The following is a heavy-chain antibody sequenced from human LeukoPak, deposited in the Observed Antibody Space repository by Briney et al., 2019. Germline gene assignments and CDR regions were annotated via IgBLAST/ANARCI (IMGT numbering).Heavy chain of an antibody. J-gene: IGHJ4*02. CDR2: ISIGGDYI. D-gene: IGHD1-26*01. V-gene: IGHV3-21*01. Sequence: GGSLRLSCAASGFTFNSYNMNWVRQAPGKGLEWVSFISIGGDYIYYADSVKGRFTISRDNGKNSVYLQMSSLKAEDTAVYYCAREGGSYQFDYWGQGTLVTVSS. CDR1: GFTFNSYN. CDR3: AREGGSYQFDY.